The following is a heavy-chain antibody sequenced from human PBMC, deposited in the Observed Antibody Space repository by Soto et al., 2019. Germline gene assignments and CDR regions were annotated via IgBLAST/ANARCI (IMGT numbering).Heavy chain of an antibody. Sequence: SLRLSCAASGFTFSSYWMSWVRQAPGKGPEWVANIKEDESEIYYVDSVKGRFTISRDNAKNSLYLQMNSLRAEDTAVYYCAREGVRGYDYWGQGTQVTVSS. CDR2: IKEDESEI. V-gene: IGHV3-7*04. J-gene: IGHJ4*02. CDR3: AREGVRGYDY. D-gene: IGHD3-10*01. CDR1: GFTFSSYW.